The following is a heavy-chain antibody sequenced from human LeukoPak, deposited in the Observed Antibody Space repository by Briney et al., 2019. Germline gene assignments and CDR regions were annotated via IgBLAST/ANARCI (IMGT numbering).Heavy chain of an antibody. CDR3: ARDDFWSVVDY. Sequence: ASVKVSCKASGYTFTSYAMHWVRQAPGQRLEWMGWINAGNGNTKYSQKFQGRVTMTRDTSTSTVYMELSSLRSEDTAVYYCARDDFWSVVDYWGQGTLVTVSS. CDR1: GYTFTSYA. CDR2: INAGNGNT. V-gene: IGHV1-3*01. J-gene: IGHJ4*02. D-gene: IGHD3-3*01.